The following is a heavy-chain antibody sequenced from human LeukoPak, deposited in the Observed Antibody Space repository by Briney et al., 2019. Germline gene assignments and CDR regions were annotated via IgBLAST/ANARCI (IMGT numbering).Heavy chain of an antibody. CDR2: IFPGDSDT. D-gene: IGHD6-19*01. V-gene: IGHV5-51*01. Sequence: RGESLTISCKASGYSFTSHWIGWVRQMSGKGLEWMGVIFPGDSDTSYSPSFQGRVTISVDKSITTAYLQWSSLKASDTAMYFCARGSGYSSAREVDYWGQGTLVTVPS. J-gene: IGHJ4*02. CDR3: ARGSGYSSAREVDY. CDR1: GYSFTSHW.